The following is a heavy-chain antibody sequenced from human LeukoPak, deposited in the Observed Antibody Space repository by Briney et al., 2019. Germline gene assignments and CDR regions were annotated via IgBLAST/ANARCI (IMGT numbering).Heavy chain of an antibody. V-gene: IGHV1-18*01. J-gene: IGHJ4*01. D-gene: IGHD1-1*01. Sequence: ASVTVSCKTSGYTFSNYGISWVRQAPGQGLEWMGWITAYNGNRLYAQRFQGRITLTADTSTSTSYMELRSLEYDNTAIYYCARDNDKVVDHWGQGTLVTVSS. CDR3: ARDNDKVVDH. CDR1: GYTFSNYG. CDR2: ITAYNGNR.